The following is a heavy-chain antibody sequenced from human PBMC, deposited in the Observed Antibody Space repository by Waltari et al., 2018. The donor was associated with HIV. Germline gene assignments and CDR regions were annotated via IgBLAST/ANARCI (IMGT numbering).Heavy chain of an antibody. D-gene: IGHD3-10*01. CDR3: ARKRFGENYYYGMDV. V-gene: IGHV4-31*03. Sequence: QVQLQESGPGLVKPSQTLSLTCTVSGGSISSGGYYWRWIRQHPGKGLEWIGYIYYSGSTYYNPSLKSRVTISVDTSKNQFSLKLSSVTAADTAVYYCARKRFGENYYYGMDVWGQGTTVTVSS. CDR2: IYYSGST. J-gene: IGHJ6*02. CDR1: GGSISSGGYY.